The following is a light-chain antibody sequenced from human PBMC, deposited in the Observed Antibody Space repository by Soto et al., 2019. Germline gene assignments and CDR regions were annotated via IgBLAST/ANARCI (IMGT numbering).Light chain of an antibody. Sequence: IVLTHSPGPLSLSPGQRATLPCRANQSVSITLAWYQQKPGQAPRLLIYGASTRATGIPARFSGSGSGTEFTLTISSLQSEDFAVYYCQQYNKWPRPFGQGTKV. CDR2: GAS. J-gene: IGKJ1*01. V-gene: IGKV3-15*01. CDR3: QQYNKWPRP. CDR1: QSVSIT.